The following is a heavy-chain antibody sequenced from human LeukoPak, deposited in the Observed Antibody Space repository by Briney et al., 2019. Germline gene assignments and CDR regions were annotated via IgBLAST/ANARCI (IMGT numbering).Heavy chain of an antibody. D-gene: IGHD6-6*01. J-gene: IGHJ4*02. CDR1: GYTFTGYY. CDR3: AGRRYSSSIEYFDY. CDR2: INPNSGGT. V-gene: IGHV1-2*02. Sequence: ASVKVSCKASGYTFTGYYIHWVRQAPGQGLEWMGWINPNSGGTNYAQKFQGRVTMTRDTSISTAYMELSRLRSDDTAVYYCAGRRYSSSIEYFDYWGQGTLVTVSS.